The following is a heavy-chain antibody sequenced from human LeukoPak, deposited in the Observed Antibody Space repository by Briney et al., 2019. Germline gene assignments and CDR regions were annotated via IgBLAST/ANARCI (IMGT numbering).Heavy chain of an antibody. CDR3: ARNTWGLDH. J-gene: IGHJ4*02. CDR1: GGSISNSY. V-gene: IGHV4-59*01. Sequence: SETLSLTCTVSGGSISNSYWSWIRQPPGKALEWIGYIYYSGSTNYNPSLKSRVTISVDTSKNQFSLKLTSVTAADTAIYYCARNTWGLDHWGQGTLVTVTS. CDR2: IYYSGST. D-gene: IGHD3-16*01.